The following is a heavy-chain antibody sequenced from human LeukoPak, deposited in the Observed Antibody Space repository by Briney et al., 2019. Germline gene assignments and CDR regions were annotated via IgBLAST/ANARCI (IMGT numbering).Heavy chain of an antibody. CDR3: AKDRDFDWLLSFDY. J-gene: IGHJ4*02. CDR1: GFTFSSYA. V-gene: IGHV3-23*01. D-gene: IGHD3-9*01. Sequence: GGSLRLSCAASGFTFSSYAMSWVRQAPGKGLEWVSAISGSGGSTYYADSVKDRFAISRDNSKNTLYLQMNSLRAEDTAVYYCAKDRDFDWLLSFDYWGQGTLVTVSS. CDR2: ISGSGGST.